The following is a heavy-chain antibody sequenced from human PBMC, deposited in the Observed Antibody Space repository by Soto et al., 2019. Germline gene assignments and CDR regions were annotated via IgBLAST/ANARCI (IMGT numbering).Heavy chain of an antibody. V-gene: IGHV4-31*03. J-gene: IGHJ6*03. CDR1: GGSISSGGYY. D-gene: IGHD2-15*01. CDR2: IYYSGST. CDR3: ARDPLDCSGGSCAHYYYMDV. Sequence: QVQLQESGPGLVKPSQTLSLTCTVSGGSISSGGYYWSWIRQHPGKGLEWIGYIYYSGSTYYNPSLKSRVTTSVDTFKNQFSLKLSSVTAADTAVYYCARDPLDCSGGSCAHYYYMDVWGKGTTVTVSS.